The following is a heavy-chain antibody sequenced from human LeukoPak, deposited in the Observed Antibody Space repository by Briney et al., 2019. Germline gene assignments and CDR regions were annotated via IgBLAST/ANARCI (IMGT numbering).Heavy chain of an antibody. D-gene: IGHD3-10*01. CDR3: ARAQLAYYYGSGSYD. J-gene: IGHJ4*02. Sequence: GGSLRLSCAASGFTVSDYFMSWIRQAPGKGLEWVSYISSSSNTIYYADSVKGRFTISRDNAKNSLYLQMNSLRAEDTAVYYCARAQLAYYYGSGSYDWGQGTLVTVSS. V-gene: IGHV3-11*04. CDR1: GFTVSDYF. CDR2: ISSSSNTI.